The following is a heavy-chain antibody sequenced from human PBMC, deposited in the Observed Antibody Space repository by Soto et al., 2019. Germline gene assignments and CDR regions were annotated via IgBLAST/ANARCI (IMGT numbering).Heavy chain of an antibody. CDR2: IKFDGSIT. V-gene: IGHV3-74*01. CDR3: ARGLRNYYGVDV. D-gene: IGHD4-17*01. CDR1: GFTFSDYW. J-gene: IGHJ6*02. Sequence: EVQLVESGGGLVQPGGSLRLSCVASGFTFSDYWMHWVRQAPGKGLVWVSRIKFDGSITSHADSVKGRFTISRDNARNTVHLQTNSLRAEDTGVYYCARGLRNYYGVDVWGQGTTVTVSS.